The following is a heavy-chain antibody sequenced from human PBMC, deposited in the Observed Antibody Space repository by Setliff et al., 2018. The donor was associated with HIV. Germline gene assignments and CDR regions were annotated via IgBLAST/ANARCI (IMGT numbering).Heavy chain of an antibody. J-gene: IGHJ4*02. D-gene: IGHD1-26*01. V-gene: IGHV3-48*01. CDR1: GFTFSSYS. Sequence: GGSLRLSCAASGFTFSSYSMNWVRQAPGKGLEWVSFTSGNSGAVTYADSVKGRFTISRDNARNSLYLQLNSLRAEDTAVYYCARDRGGSYTPLDFWGQGTLVTVSS. CDR3: ARDRGGSYTPLDF. CDR2: TSGNSGAV.